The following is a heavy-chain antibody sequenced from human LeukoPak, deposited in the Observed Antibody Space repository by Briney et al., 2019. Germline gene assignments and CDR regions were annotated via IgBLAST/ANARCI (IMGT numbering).Heavy chain of an antibody. V-gene: IGHV4-30-2*05. CDR1: GVSISSGGYS. CDR3: ARAGYCTNGVCYRGNFDY. D-gene: IGHD2-8*01. J-gene: IGHJ4*02. CDR2: IYHSGST. Sequence: SQTLSLTCAVSGVSISSGGYSWSWIRQPPGKGLEWIGYIYHSGSTYYNPSLKSRVTISVDTSKNQFSLKLSSVTAADTAVYYCARAGYCTNGVCYRGNFDYWGQGTLVTVSS.